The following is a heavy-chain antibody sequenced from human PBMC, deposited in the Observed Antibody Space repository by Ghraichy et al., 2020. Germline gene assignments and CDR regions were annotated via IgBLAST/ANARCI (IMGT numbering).Heavy chain of an antibody. D-gene: IGHD5-18*01. V-gene: IGHV4-34*01. Sequence: SETLSLTCAVYGGSFSGYYWSWIRQPPGKGLEWIGEINHSGSTNYNPSLKSRVTISVDTSKNQFSLKLSSVTAADTAVYYCARGRGRYSYGPKFDYWGQGTLVTVS. CDR1: GGSFSGYY. CDR3: ARGRGRYSYGPKFDY. CDR2: INHSGST. J-gene: IGHJ4*02.